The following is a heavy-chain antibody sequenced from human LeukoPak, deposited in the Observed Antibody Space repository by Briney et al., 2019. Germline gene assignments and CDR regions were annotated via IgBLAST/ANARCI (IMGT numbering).Heavy chain of an antibody. V-gene: IGHV4-38-2*01. D-gene: IGHD6-19*01. CDR1: GYSISSGYY. CDR2: IYHSGST. CDR3: AGGIAVAGY. Sequence: SETLSLACAVSGYSISSGYYWGWIRQPPGKGLEWIGSIYHSGSTYYNPSLKRRVTISVDTSKNQFSLKLSSVTAAYTFVYYCAGGIAVAGYWGQGTLVTVSS. J-gene: IGHJ4*02.